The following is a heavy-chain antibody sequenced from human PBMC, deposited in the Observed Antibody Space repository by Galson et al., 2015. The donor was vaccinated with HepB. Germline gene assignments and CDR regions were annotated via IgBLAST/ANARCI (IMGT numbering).Heavy chain of an antibody. J-gene: IGHJ6*02. D-gene: IGHD3-10*01. CDR1: GFTFSSYW. V-gene: IGHV3-7*03. CDR2: INQDGSSK. CDR3: ARRVSLVRGIITKPDYYDGMDV. Sequence: SLRLSCAASGFTFSSYWMNWVRQAPGKGLEWVAHINQDGSSKYYVDSVKGRFTISRDNAKDSVFLQLDSLRAEDTAVYSCARRVSLVRGIITKPDYYDGMDVWGQGTTVTVAS.